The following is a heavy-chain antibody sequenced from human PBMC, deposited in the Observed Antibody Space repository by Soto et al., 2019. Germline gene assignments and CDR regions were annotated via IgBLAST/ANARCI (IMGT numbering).Heavy chain of an antibody. Sequence: SETLSLTCTVSGGSISSYYWSWIRQPPGKGLEWIGYIYYSGSTNYHPSLKSRVTISVDTSKNQFSLKLSPVTAADTAVYYCARTYSNYAYYYYYMDFWGKGTTVTVSS. D-gene: IGHD4-4*01. CDR3: ARTYSNYAYYYYYMDF. CDR1: GGSISSYY. J-gene: IGHJ6*03. CDR2: IYYSGST. V-gene: IGHV4-59*08.